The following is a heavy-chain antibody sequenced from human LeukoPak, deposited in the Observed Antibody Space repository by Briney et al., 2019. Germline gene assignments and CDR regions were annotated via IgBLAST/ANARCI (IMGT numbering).Heavy chain of an antibody. V-gene: IGHV1-2*02. CDR1: GHTFGDHY. Sequence: ASVKVSCKASGHTFGDHYMHWVRQAPGQGLEWMGWINPNSGGTKYAQRFQGRVTMTRDTSISTAYKELRRLRSDDTAVYYCARVLLRTGIPEGFDPWGQGTLVTVSS. J-gene: IGHJ5*02. D-gene: IGHD1-14*01. CDR3: ARVLLRTGIPEGFDP. CDR2: INPNSGGT.